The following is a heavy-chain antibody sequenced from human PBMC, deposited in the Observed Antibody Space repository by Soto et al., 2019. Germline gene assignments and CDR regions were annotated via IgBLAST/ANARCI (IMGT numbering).Heavy chain of an antibody. CDR2: MYNSGTT. CDR3: ARATPRFGGFDL. Sequence: SETLSLTCTVSGGSITNNNYYWSWIRQPPGKGLEWIGHMYNSGTTNSNQSLKGRVTISGDTSKNQFSMNPSSVTAADTAVYYCARATPRFGGFDLWGQGTMVTVSS. D-gene: IGHD3-10*01. CDR1: GGSITNNNYY. V-gene: IGHV4-30-4*01. J-gene: IGHJ3*01.